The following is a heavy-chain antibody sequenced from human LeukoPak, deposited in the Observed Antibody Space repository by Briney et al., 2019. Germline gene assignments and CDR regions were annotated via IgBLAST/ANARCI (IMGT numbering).Heavy chain of an antibody. Sequence: GGSLRLSCAASGFTFSSYGMHWVRQAPGKGLEWVAVISYDGSNKYYADPVKGRFTISRDNSKNTLYLQMNSLRAEDTAVYYCAIGYCSGGSCPNYYGMDVWGQGTTVTVSS. CDR3: AIGYCSGGSCPNYYGMDV. CDR2: ISYDGSNK. CDR1: GFTFSSYG. J-gene: IGHJ6*02. D-gene: IGHD2-15*01. V-gene: IGHV3-30*03.